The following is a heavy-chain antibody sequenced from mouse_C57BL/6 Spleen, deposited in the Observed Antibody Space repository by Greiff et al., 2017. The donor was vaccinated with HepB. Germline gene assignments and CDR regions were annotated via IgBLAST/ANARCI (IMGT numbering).Heavy chain of an antibody. Sequence: QVQLKQPGAELVKPGASVKMSCKASGYTFTSYWITWVKQRPGQGLEWIGDIYPGSGSTNYNEKFKSKATLTVDTSSSTAYMKLSSLTSEDSAVYYRERSMRYDMDYWGQGTSVTVSS. CDR1: GYTFTSYW. CDR3: ERSMRYDMDY. D-gene: IGHD2-3*01. CDR2: IYPGSGST. V-gene: IGHV1-55*01. J-gene: IGHJ4*01.